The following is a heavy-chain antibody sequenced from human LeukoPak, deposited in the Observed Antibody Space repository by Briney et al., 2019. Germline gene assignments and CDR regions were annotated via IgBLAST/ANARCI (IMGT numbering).Heavy chain of an antibody. CDR2: IKQDGSEK. CDR1: GFTFSSYW. V-gene: IGHV3-7*01. J-gene: IGHJ6*02. D-gene: IGHD5-18*01. CDR3: ARQGHRPGYSYGIYYYYGMDV. Sequence: GGSLRLSCAASGFTFSSYWMSWVRQAPGKGLEWVANIKQDGSEKYYVDSVKGRFTISRDNAKNSLYLQMNSLRAEDTAVYSCARQGHRPGYSYGIYYYYGMDVWGQGTTVTVSS.